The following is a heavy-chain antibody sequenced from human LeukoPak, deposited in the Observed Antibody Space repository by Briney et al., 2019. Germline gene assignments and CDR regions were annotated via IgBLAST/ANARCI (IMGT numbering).Heavy chain of an antibody. CDR2: ISSSSSYI. D-gene: IGHD6-13*01. CDR1: GFTFSSYS. V-gene: IGHV3-21*01. J-gene: IGHJ4*02. CDR3: AREIAAADPFDY. Sequence: PGGSLRLSCAASGFTFSSYSMNWVRQAPGKGLEWVSSISSSSSYIYYADSVKGRFTISRDNAKNSLYLQVNSLRAEDTAVYYCAREIAAADPFDYWGQGTLVTVSS.